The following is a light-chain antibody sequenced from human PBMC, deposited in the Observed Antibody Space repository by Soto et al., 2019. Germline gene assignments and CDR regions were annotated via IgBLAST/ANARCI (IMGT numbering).Light chain of an antibody. Sequence: QSVLTQPPSASGSPGQSVSISFTVTISDFGGYNYVSWYQQHPGKAPKLMIYEVNKRPSGVPDRFSGSKSGNTASLTVSGLQAEDEADYYCSSYAGSSNVFGTGTKVNVL. CDR2: EVN. CDR1: ISDFGGYNY. J-gene: IGLJ1*01. V-gene: IGLV2-8*01. CDR3: SSYAGSSNV.